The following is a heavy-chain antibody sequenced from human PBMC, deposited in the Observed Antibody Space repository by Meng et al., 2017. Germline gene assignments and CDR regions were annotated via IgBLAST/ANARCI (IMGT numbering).Heavy chain of an antibody. CDR2: IYTSGST. D-gene: IGHD3-22*01. V-gene: IGHV4-61*02. Sequence: LRLSCTVSGGSISSGSYYWSWIRQPAGKGLEWIGRIYTSGSTNYNPSLKSRVTISVDTSKNQFSLKLSSVTAADTAVYYCARDQGYYDSSGYRIWGQGTMVTVSS. CDR1: GGSISSGSYY. CDR3: ARDQGYYDSSGYRI. J-gene: IGHJ3*02.